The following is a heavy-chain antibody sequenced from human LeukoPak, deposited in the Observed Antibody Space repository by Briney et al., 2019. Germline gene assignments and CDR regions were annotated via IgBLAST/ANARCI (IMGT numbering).Heavy chain of an antibody. V-gene: IGHV3-23*01. Sequence: GGSLRLSCAASGFTFSSYAMSWVRQAPGKGLEWVSAISGSGGSTYYADSVKGRFTISRDNSKNTLFLQMNSLRAEDTAVYYCARDRELVLRLPPYYYYGMDVWGQGTTVTVSS. CDR2: ISGSGGST. CDR1: GFTFSSYA. D-gene: IGHD6-13*01. J-gene: IGHJ6*02. CDR3: ARDRELVLRLPPYYYYGMDV.